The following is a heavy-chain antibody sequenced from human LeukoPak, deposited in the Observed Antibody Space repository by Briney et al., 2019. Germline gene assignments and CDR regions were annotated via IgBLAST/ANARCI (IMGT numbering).Heavy chain of an antibody. Sequence: GGSLRLSCAASGFTFSSYSMNWVRQAPGKGLEWVSYISSSSSTIYYADSVKGRFTISRDNSKNTLYLQMNSLRAEDTAVYYCAKGGGIQLWLPVDYWGQGTLVTVSS. D-gene: IGHD5-18*01. CDR1: GFTFSSYS. CDR3: AKGGGIQLWLPVDY. V-gene: IGHV3-48*01. CDR2: ISSSSSTI. J-gene: IGHJ4*02.